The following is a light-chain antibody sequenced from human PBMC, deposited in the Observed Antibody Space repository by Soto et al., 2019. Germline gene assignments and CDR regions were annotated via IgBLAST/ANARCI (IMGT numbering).Light chain of an antibody. J-gene: IGKJ1*01. V-gene: IGKV1-5*01. Sequence: QMPQSPSTHSATAGARVTITLRASQSISAWLAWYQQKPGKAPKFLIYDASRLESGVPSRFSGSGSGTEFTLTISSLQPDDFATYYCQQYNSYSGTVGQGSKVDIK. CDR1: QSISAW. CDR2: DAS. CDR3: QQYNSYSGT.